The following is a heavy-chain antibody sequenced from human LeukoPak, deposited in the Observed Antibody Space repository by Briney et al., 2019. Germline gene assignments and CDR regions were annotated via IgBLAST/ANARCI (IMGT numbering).Heavy chain of an antibody. CDR2: FDPEDGKT. CDR3: AAAEVMATVNPVFDY. CDR1: GYTFTSYY. V-gene: IGHV1-24*01. J-gene: IGHJ4*02. Sequence: GASVTVSCKASGYTFTSYYMHWVRQAPGKGLEWMGGFDPEDGKTVYAQKFQGRVTMTEDKSTDIAYMELSSLRSEDTAVYYCAAAEVMATVNPVFDYWGQGTLVTVSS. D-gene: IGHD5-24*01.